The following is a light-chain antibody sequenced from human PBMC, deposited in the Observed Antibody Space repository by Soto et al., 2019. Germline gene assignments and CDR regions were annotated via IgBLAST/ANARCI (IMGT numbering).Light chain of an antibody. CDR3: SSYTSSSFYV. V-gene: IGLV2-14*01. CDR2: DVS. J-gene: IGLJ1*01. CDR1: RSDVGGYNY. Sequence: QSVLTQPASVSGSPGQSITITCTGTRSDVGGYNYVSWYQQHPGKAPKLMIYDVSNRPSGVSNRFSGSKSGNTASLTISGLQAEDEADYYCSSYTSSSFYVFGTRTKLTVL.